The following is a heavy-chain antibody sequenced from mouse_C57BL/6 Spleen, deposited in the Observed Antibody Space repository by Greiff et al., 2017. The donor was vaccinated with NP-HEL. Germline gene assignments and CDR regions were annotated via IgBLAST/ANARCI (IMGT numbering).Heavy chain of an antibody. D-gene: IGHD1-1*01. V-gene: IGHV7-3*01. J-gene: IGHJ2*01. CDR1: GFTFTDYY. Sequence: EVKVVESGGGLVQPGGSLSLSCAASGFTFTDYYMSWVRQPPGKALEWLGFIRNKANGYTTEYSASVKGRFTISRDNSQSILYLQMNALRAEDSATYYCARYLDYYGSSYVLDYWGQGTTLTVSS. CDR3: ARYLDYYGSSYVLDY. CDR2: IRNKANGYTT.